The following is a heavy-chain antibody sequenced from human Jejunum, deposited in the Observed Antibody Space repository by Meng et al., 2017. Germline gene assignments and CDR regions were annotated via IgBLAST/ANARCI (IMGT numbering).Heavy chain of an antibody. Sequence: LSLTCAASGFTFSNNWMSWVRQAPGKGLEWVANIKTDGSEKYYLDSVKGRFTISRDNAKNSVYLQMSSLRAEDTDVYYCERVDCTGGSCYIFDYWGQGTLVTVSS. D-gene: IGHD2-15*01. CDR3: ERVDCTGGSCYIFDY. J-gene: IGHJ4*02. CDR2: IKTDGSEK. V-gene: IGHV3-7*01. CDR1: GFTFSNNW.